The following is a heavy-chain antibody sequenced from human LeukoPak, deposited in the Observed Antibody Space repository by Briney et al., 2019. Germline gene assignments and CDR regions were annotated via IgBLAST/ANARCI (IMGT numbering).Heavy chain of an antibody. CDR1: GFTFSSYA. CDR3: YGDPTLSFDP. Sequence: GGSLRLSCAASGFTFSSYAMSWVRQAPGKGLEWVSRISGSGESTYYADSVEGRFTISRDNSKNTLYLQMSSLRAEDTAVYYSYGDPTLSFDPWGQGTLVTVSS. J-gene: IGHJ5*02. D-gene: IGHD4-17*01. V-gene: IGHV3-23*01. CDR2: ISGSGEST.